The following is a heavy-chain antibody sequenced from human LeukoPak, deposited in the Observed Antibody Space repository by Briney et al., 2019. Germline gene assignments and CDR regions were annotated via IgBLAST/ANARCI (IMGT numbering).Heavy chain of an antibody. D-gene: IGHD4-17*01. CDR3: TTEDDYGDYYFDY. Sequence: PGGSLRLSCAASGFTFSSYWMHWVRQAPGKGLVWVSRINSDGSSTSYADSVKGRFTISRDNAKNTLYLQMNSLKTEDTAVYYCTTEDDYGDYYFDYWGQGTLVTVSS. CDR1: GFTFSSYW. V-gene: IGHV3-74*01. CDR2: INSDGSST. J-gene: IGHJ4*02.